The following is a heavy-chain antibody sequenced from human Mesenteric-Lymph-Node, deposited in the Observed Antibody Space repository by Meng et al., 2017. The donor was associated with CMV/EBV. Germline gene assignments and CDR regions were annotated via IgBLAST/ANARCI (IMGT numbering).Heavy chain of an antibody. CDR3: ASDLVHCGGDCYSDY. CDR2: INNDGTTT. Sequence: SGFTFSTYWMHWVRQAPGKGLEWVSCINNDGTTTAYAGSVKGRFVISRDNAKKTLYLQMNSLRAEDTAVYYCASDLVHCGGDCYSDYWGQGTLVTVSS. D-gene: IGHD2-21*01. J-gene: IGHJ4*02. V-gene: IGHV3-74*01. CDR1: GFTFSTYW.